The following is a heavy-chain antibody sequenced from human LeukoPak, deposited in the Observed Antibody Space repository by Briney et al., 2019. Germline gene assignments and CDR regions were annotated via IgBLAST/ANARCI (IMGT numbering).Heavy chain of an antibody. V-gene: IGHV3-7*04. D-gene: IGHD6-19*01. CDR1: GFTLSTYW. CDR3: ARARLAVSGNYFEN. Sequence: GSLRLSCAAPGFTLSTYWMSWVRQAPGEGLEWVANIKEDGSEKYYVDSVKGRFTISRDNAKNSLYLQMNSLRVEDTAVYHCARARLAVSGNYFENWGQGTLVTVSS. J-gene: IGHJ4*02. CDR2: IKEDGSEK.